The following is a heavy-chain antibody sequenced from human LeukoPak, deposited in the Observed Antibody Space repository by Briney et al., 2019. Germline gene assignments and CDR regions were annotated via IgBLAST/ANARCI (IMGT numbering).Heavy chain of an antibody. CDR3: ARDEGYCSGGSCYSTHFDY. J-gene: IGHJ4*02. Sequence: GGSLRLSCAASGFTFSSYSMNWVRQAPGKGLEWVSYISSSSTIYYADSVKGRFTISRDNAKNSLYLQMNSLRAEDTAVYYCARDEGYCSGGSCYSTHFDYWGQGTLVTVSS. V-gene: IGHV3-48*01. CDR2: ISSSSTI. D-gene: IGHD2-15*01. CDR1: GFTFSSYS.